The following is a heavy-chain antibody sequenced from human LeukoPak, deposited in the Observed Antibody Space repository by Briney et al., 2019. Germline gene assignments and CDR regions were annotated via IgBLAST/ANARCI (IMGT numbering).Heavy chain of an antibody. CDR3: ARDPQYSSSWTPSLGMDV. V-gene: IGHV4-59*01. CDR2: VSHSGNT. J-gene: IGHJ6*02. CDR1: SGSTREYF. D-gene: IGHD6-13*01. Sequence: SETLSLTCDVSSGSTREYFWSWIRQPPGKGLEWIGSVSHSGNTNYNPSLKSRVTMSVETSKNQVSLRLTSVTAADTAIYYCARDPQYSSSWTPSLGMDVWGQGTTVTVSS.